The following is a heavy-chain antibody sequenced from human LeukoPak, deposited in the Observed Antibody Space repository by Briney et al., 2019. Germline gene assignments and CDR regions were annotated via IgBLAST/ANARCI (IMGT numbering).Heavy chain of an antibody. CDR1: GGSISSGGYS. CDR3: ARSYGDYGWFDP. Sequence: SETLSLTCAVSGGSISSGGYSWSWIRQPPGKGLEWIGYIYHSGSTYYNPSLKSRVTISVDRPKNQFSLKLSSVTAADTAVYYCARSYGDYGWFDPWGQGTLVTVSS. J-gene: IGHJ5*02. V-gene: IGHV4-30-2*01. D-gene: IGHD4-17*01. CDR2: IYHSGST.